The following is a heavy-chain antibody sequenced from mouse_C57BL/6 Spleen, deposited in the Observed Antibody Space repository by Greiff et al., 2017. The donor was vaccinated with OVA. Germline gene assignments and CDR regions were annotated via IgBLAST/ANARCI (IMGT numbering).Heavy chain of an antibody. J-gene: IGHJ1*03. CDR3: ARGYGSSLWYFDV. Sequence: VQLQQSGAELVKPGASVKLSCTASGFNIKDYYMHWVKQRTEQGLEWIGRIDPEAGETKYAPKFQGKATITADTSSNTAYLQLSSLTSEDTAVYYCARGYGSSLWYFDVWGTGTTVTVSS. V-gene: IGHV14-2*01. CDR2: IDPEAGET. D-gene: IGHD1-1*01. CDR1: GFNIKDYY.